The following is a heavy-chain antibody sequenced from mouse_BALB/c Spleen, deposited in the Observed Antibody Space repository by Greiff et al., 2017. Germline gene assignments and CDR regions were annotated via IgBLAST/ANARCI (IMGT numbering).Heavy chain of an antibody. V-gene: IGHV8-8*01. CDR2: IWWNDDK. CDR3: ARILGGYDYFDY. J-gene: IGHJ2*01. CDR1: GFSLSTSGMS. Sequence: QVTLKECGPGILQPSQTLSLTCSFSGFSLSTSGMSVGWIRQPSGKGLEWLAHIWWNDDKYYNPALKSRLTISKDTSNNQVFLKIASVVTADTATYYCARILGGYDYFDYWGQGTTLTVSS. D-gene: IGHD3-1*01.